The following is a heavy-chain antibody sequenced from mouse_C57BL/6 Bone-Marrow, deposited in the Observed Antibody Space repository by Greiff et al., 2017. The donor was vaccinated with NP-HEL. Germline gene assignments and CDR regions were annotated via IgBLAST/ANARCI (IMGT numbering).Heavy chain of an antibody. J-gene: IGHJ3*01. CDR2: IYWDDDK. V-gene: IGHV8-12*01. D-gene: IGHD2-4*01. CDR3: ARPIYYDYDVGFAY. CDR1: GFSLSTSGMG. Sequence: QVQLKESGPGILQSSQTLSLTCSFSGFSLSTSGMGVSWIRQPSGKGLEWLAHIYWDDDKRYNPSLKSRLTISKDTSRNQVFLKITSVDTADTATYYCARPIYYDYDVGFAYWGQGTLVTVSA.